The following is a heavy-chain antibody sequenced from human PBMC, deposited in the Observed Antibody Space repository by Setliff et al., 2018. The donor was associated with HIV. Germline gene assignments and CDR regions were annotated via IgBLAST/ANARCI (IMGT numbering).Heavy chain of an antibody. CDR1: GGSISSGSYY. D-gene: IGHD5-18*01. J-gene: IGHJ4*02. CDR2: IWTSGST. V-gene: IGHV4-61*02. Sequence: SETLSLTCTVSGGSISSGSYYWSWIRQPAGKGLEWIGRIWTSGSTNYNPSLKSRVTISVDTSKNQFSLKLSSVTAADTAVYYCAGGIGSYGSDYWGQGTLVTVSS. CDR3: AGGIGSYGSDY.